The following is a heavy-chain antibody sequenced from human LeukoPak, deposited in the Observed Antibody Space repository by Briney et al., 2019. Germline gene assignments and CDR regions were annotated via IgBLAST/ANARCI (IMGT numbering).Heavy chain of an antibody. CDR1: GYTFTGFY. V-gene: IGHV1-2*02. J-gene: IGHJ4*02. D-gene: IGHD2-15*01. CDR3: ARDGQSMMVEFDL. CDR2: IYPNSGDT. Sequence: ASVKVSCKASGYTFTGFYMYWVRQAPGQGLEWMGWIYPNSGDTNYAQKFQGKVTMTRDTSINTAYMELSGLRYVDTAVYYCARDGQSMMVEFDLWGQGTLVTVSS.